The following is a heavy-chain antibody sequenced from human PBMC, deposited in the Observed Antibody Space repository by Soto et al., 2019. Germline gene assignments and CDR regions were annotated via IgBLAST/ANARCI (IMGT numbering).Heavy chain of an antibody. J-gene: IGHJ4*02. CDR1: GFTFSSYS. CDR3: ARDRGSSSRFDY. Sequence: GGSLRLSCAASGFTFSSYSMNWVRQAPGKGLEWVSSISSSSSYIYYADSVKGRFTISRDNAKNSLYLQMNSLRAEDTAVYYCARDRGSSSRFDYWGQGTLVTVSS. D-gene: IGHD6-6*01. CDR2: ISSSSSYI. V-gene: IGHV3-21*01.